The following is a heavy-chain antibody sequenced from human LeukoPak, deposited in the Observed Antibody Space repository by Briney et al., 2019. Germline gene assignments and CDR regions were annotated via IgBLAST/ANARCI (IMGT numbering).Heavy chain of an antibody. CDR2: INPSGGST. CDR3: ARDQNYGSGSFDAFDI. CDR1: GYTFTSYY. J-gene: IGHJ3*02. D-gene: IGHD3-10*01. V-gene: IGHV1-46*01. Sequence: ASVKVSCKASGYTFTSYYMHWVRQAPGQGLEWMGIINPSGGSTSYAQKFQGRVTMTRDMSTSTVYMELSSLRSEDTAVYYCARDQNYGSGSFDAFDIWAKGQWSPSLQ.